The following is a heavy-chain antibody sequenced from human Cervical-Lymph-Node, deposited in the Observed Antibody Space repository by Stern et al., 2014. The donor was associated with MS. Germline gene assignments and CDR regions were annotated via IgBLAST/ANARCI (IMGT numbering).Heavy chain of an antibody. CDR3: ARTRYSSSWYTFDP. D-gene: IGHD6-13*01. CDR2: IQPGDSET. V-gene: IGHV5-51*03. CDR1: GYSFTSYY. J-gene: IGHJ5*02. Sequence: EVQLVQSGAEVKKPGESLKISCTGPGYSFTSYYILWVRHVPGKGLEWMGIIQPGDSETRYSPSFQGQVTISADKSINTAYLQWRSLKASDTAMYYCARTRYSSSWYTFDPWGQGTLVTVSS.